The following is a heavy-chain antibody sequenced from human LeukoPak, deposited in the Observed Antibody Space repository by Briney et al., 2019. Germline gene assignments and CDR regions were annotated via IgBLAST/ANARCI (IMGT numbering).Heavy chain of an antibody. V-gene: IGHV4-59*01. CDR3: ARDDGSGSYYFDD. J-gene: IGHJ4*02. D-gene: IGHD3-10*01. CDR2: ISYSGST. CDR1: GGSISSYY. Sequence: SETLSLTCTVSGGSISSYYWSWIRQPPGKGLEWIACISYSGSTKYNPSLKSRVTISVDTSKNQLSLKLSSVTAADTAVYYCARDDGSGSYYFDDWGQGTLVTVSS.